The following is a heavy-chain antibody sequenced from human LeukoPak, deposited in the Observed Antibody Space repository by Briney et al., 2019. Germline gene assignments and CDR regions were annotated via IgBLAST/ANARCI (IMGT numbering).Heavy chain of an antibody. CDR2: ISGSGGST. Sequence: GGSLRLSCAASGFTFSSYAMSWVRQAPGKGLEWVSAISGSGGSTYYADSVKGRFTISRDNSKNTLCLQMNSLRAEDTAVYYCAKTYPLYGDYFEYYSDYWGQGTLVTVSS. CDR1: GFTFSSYA. V-gene: IGHV3-23*01. CDR3: AKTYPLYGDYFEYYSDY. D-gene: IGHD4-17*01. J-gene: IGHJ4*02.